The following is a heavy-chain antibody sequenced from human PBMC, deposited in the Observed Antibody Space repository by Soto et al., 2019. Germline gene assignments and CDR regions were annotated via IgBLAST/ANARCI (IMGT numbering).Heavy chain of an antibody. Sequence: AGGPLRLSCAASGFTFSSYAMHWVRQAPGKGLEWVAVISYDGSNKYYADSVKGRFTISRDNSKNTLYLQMNSLRAEDTAVYYCASYSYYDFWSGYQPQLDYWGQGTLVTVSS. V-gene: IGHV3-30-3*01. CDR2: ISYDGSNK. D-gene: IGHD3-3*01. CDR1: GFTFSSYA. J-gene: IGHJ4*02. CDR3: ASYSYYDFWSGYQPQLDY.